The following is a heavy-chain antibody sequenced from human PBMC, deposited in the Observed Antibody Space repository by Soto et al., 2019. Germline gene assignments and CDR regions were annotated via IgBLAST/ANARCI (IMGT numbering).Heavy chain of an antibody. D-gene: IGHD2-21*02. V-gene: IGHV1-46*01. CDR1: GYIFTSYY. CDR2: INPSGGST. CDR3: ARGAVVTTIYYYYDMDV. Sequence: ASVKVSCKASGYIFTSYYMRWVRQAPGQGLEWMGLINPSGGSTTYAQNFQGRVTLTRDTSTSTVYMELSSLRSEDTAVYYCARGAVVTTIYYYYDMDVWGQGTTVTVSS. J-gene: IGHJ6*02.